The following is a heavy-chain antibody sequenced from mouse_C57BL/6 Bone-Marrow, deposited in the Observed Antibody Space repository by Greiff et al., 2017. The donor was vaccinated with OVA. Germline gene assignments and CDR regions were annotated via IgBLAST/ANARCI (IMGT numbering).Heavy chain of an antibody. Sequence: EVKLVESGPGLVKPSQSLSLTCSVTGYSITSGYYWNWIRQFPGNKLEWMGYISYDGSNNYNPSLKNRISITRDTSKNQFFLKLNSVTTEDTATYYCARVDTTVVEDAYWGQGTLVTVSA. V-gene: IGHV3-6*01. CDR2: ISYDGSN. CDR1: GYSITSGYY. CDR3: ARVDTTVVEDAY. D-gene: IGHD1-1*01. J-gene: IGHJ3*01.